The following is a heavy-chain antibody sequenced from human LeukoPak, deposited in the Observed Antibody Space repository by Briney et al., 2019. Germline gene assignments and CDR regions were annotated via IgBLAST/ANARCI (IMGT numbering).Heavy chain of an antibody. CDR1: GGSISSYY. V-gene: IGHV4-4*07. D-gene: IGHD3-9*01. CDR2: IYTSGST. Sequence: SETLSLTCTVSGGSISSYYWSWIRQPAGKGLEWIGRIYTSGSTNYNPSLKSRVTMSVDTSKNQFSLKLSSVTAADTAVYYCARERYDILTGFEVWFDPWGQGTLVTVSS. CDR3: ARERYDILTGFEVWFDP. J-gene: IGHJ5*02.